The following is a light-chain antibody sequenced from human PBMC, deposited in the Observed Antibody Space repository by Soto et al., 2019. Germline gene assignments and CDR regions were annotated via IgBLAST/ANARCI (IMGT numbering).Light chain of an antibody. CDR2: GNS. CDR1: SSNIGAGYD. CDR3: QSYDSSLSAYV. V-gene: IGLV1-40*01. Sequence: QSALAQPPSVSGAPGQTVTISCTGSSSNIGAGYDLHWYQQLPGTAPKLLLYGNSNRPSGVPDRFSGSKSGTSAALAITGLQAEDEADYYCQSYDSSLSAYVVGTGTKLTVL. J-gene: IGLJ1*01.